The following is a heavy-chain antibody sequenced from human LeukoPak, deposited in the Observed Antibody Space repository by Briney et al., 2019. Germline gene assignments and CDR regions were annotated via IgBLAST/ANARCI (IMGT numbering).Heavy chain of an antibody. CDR1: GYTFTSYY. V-gene: IGHV1-46*01. D-gene: IGHD3-10*01. Sequence: GASVKVSCKASGYTFTSYYMHWVRQAPGQGLEWMGIINPSGGSTSYAQKFQGRVTMTRDTSTSTVYMELSSLRSEDTAVYYCARVDGSGRLSYYGMDVWGQGTTVTVSS. CDR3: ARVDGSGRLSYYGMDV. J-gene: IGHJ6*02. CDR2: INPSGGST.